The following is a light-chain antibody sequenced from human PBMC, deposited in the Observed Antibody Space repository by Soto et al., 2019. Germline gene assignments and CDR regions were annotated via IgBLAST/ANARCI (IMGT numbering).Light chain of an antibody. CDR1: SSDVGGYNY. CDR3: SSYTSSSTPDV. Sequence: QSALTQPASVSGSPGQSITISCTGTSSDVGGYNYVSWYQQHPGKAPKLMSYEVSNRPSGVSNRFAGSKSGNTASLTISGLQAEDGADYYCSSYTSSSTPDVFGTGTKLTVL. V-gene: IGLV2-14*01. CDR2: EVS. J-gene: IGLJ1*01.